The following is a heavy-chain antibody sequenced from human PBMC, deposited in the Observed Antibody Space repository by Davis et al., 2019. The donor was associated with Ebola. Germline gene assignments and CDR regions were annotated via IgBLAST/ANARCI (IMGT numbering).Heavy chain of an antibody. Sequence: PGGSLRLSCVASGFAFTSYAMAWVRQAPGKGLEWVSSISDSGGDTDSADSVKGRFTVSRDNAKNTLFLQMKSLRAEDTALYYCAKSRRRTTVTTYLDSWGQGTLVTVST. V-gene: IGHV3-23*01. J-gene: IGHJ4*02. CDR1: GFAFTSYA. CDR2: ISDSGGDT. D-gene: IGHD4-11*01. CDR3: AKSRRRTTVTTYLDS.